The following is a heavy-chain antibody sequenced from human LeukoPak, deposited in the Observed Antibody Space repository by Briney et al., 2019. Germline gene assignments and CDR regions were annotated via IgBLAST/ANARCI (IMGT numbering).Heavy chain of an antibody. Sequence: GGSLRLSCVASGDTLSGHWMTWVRQAPGKGLEWVANIKKDGSEKYYVDSVKGRFTISRDNAKNSLYLEMNSLRAEDTAPYYCARDLGVQEYGPGYWGQGTLVTVSS. CDR1: GDTLSGHW. J-gene: IGHJ4*02. CDR2: IKKDGSEK. V-gene: IGHV3-7*03. CDR3: ARDLGVQEYGPGY. D-gene: IGHD3-10*01.